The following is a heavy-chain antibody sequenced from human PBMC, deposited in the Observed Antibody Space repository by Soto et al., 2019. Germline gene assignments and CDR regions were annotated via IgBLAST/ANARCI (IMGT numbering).Heavy chain of an antibody. J-gene: IGHJ4*02. Sequence: PSETLSLTCTVSGGSISSSSYYWGWIRQPPGKGLEWIGSIYYSGSTYYNPSLKSRVTISVDTSKNQFSLKLSSVTAADTAVYYCAREGLAMDPLCFDDWGQGSLVTISS. CDR1: GGSISSSSYY. D-gene: IGHD3-9*01. V-gene: IGHV4-39*02. CDR3: AREGLAMDPLCFDD. CDR2: IYYSGST.